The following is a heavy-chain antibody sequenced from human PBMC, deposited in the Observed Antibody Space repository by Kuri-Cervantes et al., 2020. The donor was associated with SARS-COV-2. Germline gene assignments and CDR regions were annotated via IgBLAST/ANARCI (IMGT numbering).Heavy chain of an antibody. CDR1: GFIFSDYA. CDR3: ARVSWGGDGFDI. Sequence: GESLKISCAASGFIFSDYAIDWVRQAPGKGLEWVAIISFDGRNTHYADSVTGRFTISRENAKNSLYLQMDSLRAGDTAVYYCARVSWGGDGFDIWGQGTMVTVSS. D-gene: IGHD3-16*01. J-gene: IGHJ3*02. CDR2: ISFDGRNT. V-gene: IGHV3-30*14.